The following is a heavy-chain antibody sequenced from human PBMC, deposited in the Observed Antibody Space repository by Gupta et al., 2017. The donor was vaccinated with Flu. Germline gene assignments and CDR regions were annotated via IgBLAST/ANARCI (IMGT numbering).Heavy chain of an antibody. D-gene: IGHD1-26*01. CDR1: GFTFSSYA. V-gene: IGHV3-23*01. CDR2: ISGSGGST. CDR3: AKDRPHMTRGKNGFDY. Sequence: EVQLLESGGGLVQPGGSLGLSCAASGFTFSSYAMSWVRRAPGKGLEWVSAISGSGGSTYYADSVKGRFTISRDNSKNTLYLQMNSLRAEDTAVYYCAKDRPHMTRGKNGFDYWGQGTLVTVSS. J-gene: IGHJ4*02.